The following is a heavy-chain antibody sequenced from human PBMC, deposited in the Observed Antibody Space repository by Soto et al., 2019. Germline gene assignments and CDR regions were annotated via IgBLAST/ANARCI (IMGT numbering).Heavy chain of an antibody. V-gene: IGHV1-69*13. D-gene: IGHD1-1*01. CDR3: ARGGELDPTEPFDAFDI. J-gene: IGHJ3*02. CDR1: GGTFSSYA. Sequence: GASVKVSCKASGGTFSSYAISWVRQAPGQGLEWMGGIIPIFGTANYAQKFQGRVTITADESTSTAYMELSSLRSEDTAVYYCARGGELDPTEPFDAFDIWGQGTMVTVSS. CDR2: IIPIFGTA.